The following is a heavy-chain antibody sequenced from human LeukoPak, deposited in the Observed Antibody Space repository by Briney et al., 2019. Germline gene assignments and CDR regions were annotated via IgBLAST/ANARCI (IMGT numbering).Heavy chain of an antibody. Sequence: GGSLRLSCAASGFSFSSYWMTWVRQAPGKGLEWVANINQDGSDKYYVDSVKGRFTISRDNAKNSLYLQVNSLRAEDTAVYYRASSRYDSSGYYGIIGYWGQGTLVTVSS. CDR2: INQDGSDK. J-gene: IGHJ4*02. CDR1: GFSFSSYW. CDR3: ASSRYDSSGYYGIIGY. D-gene: IGHD3-22*01. V-gene: IGHV3-7*01.